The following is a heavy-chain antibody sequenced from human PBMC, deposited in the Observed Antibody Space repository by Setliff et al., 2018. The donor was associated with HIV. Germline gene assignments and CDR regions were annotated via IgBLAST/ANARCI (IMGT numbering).Heavy chain of an antibody. J-gene: IGHJ4*02. CDR2: IYYNGDT. CDR1: GDSISNSAYF. V-gene: IGHV4-39*01. CDR3: ARRLVVVAAEDYFDS. Sequence: ASETLSLTCSVSGDSISNSAYFWGWIRQPSGKGLEYIGSIYYNGDTYHNPSLKSRVTISVDTSNNQFSLKLRSVTAADTAVYYCARRLVVVAAEDYFDSWGQGALVTVSS. D-gene: IGHD2-15*01.